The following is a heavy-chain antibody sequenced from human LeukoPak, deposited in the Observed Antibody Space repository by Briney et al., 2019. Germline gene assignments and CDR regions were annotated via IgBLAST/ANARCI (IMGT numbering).Heavy chain of an antibody. Sequence: QPGGSLRLSCAASGFTFSSYAMSWVRQAPGKGLEWVSAISGSGGSTYYADSVKGRFTISRDNSKNTLYLQMNSLRAEDTAVYYCAIGAYYDFWSGYYERDCYFDYWGQGTLVTVSS. CDR2: ISGSGGST. D-gene: IGHD3-3*01. CDR1: GFTFSSYA. J-gene: IGHJ4*02. V-gene: IGHV3-23*01. CDR3: AIGAYYDFWSGYYERDCYFDY.